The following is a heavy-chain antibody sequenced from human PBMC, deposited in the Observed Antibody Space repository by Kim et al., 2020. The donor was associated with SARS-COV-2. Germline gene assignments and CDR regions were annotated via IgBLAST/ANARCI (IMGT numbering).Heavy chain of an antibody. CDR1: GFTVSSNY. J-gene: IGHJ6*02. Sequence: GGSLRLSCAASGFTVSSNYMSWVRQAPGKGLEWVSVIYSGGSRYYADSVKGRFTISRDNTKNTLHLQMNSLGAEDTAVYYCARVNQLQPRDPYYYYGMDVWGQGCTVSASS. CDR3: ARVNQLQPRDPYYYYGMDV. CDR2: IYSGGSR. D-gene: IGHD2-2*01. V-gene: IGHV3-66*02.